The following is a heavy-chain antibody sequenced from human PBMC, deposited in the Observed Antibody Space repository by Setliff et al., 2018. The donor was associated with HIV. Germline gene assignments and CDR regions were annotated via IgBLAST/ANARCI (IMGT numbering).Heavy chain of an antibody. CDR3: ATDRGFCTLDY. D-gene: IGHD2-8*01. J-gene: IGHJ4*02. CDR2: IGGDGREK. V-gene: IGHV3-7*01. Sequence: GESLTISCAASGFTFNSYWMSWVRQPPGKGLEWVAHIGGDGREKFYLDSVEGRFTISRDNARNSLYLQMNDLRAEDTAVYYCATDRGFCTLDYWGQGTLVTVSS. CDR1: GFTFNSYW.